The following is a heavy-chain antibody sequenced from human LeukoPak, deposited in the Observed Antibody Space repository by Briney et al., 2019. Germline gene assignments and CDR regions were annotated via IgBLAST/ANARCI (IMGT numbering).Heavy chain of an antibody. V-gene: IGHV3-74*01. Sequence: GGSLRLSCVASGFTFSSYWMHWVRQPPGKGLVWVARINSDGYSTSYADSVKGRFTISRDNANNTLYLQMNSLRAEDTAGYYCGRDRGGYCSGGSCYLLDHWGQGTLVTVSS. CDR3: GRDRGGYCSGGSCYLLDH. D-gene: IGHD2-15*01. CDR2: INSDGYST. J-gene: IGHJ4*02. CDR1: GFTFSSYW.